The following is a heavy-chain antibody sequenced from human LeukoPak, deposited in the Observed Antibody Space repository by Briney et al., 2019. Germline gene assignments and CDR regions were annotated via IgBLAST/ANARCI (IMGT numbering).Heavy chain of an antibody. CDR1: GYTFTSYG. CDR2: ISAYNGNT. D-gene: IGHD6-6*01. J-gene: IGHJ6*03. CDR3: ARGEYSSSSGYYYYYMDV. Sequence: SVKVSCKASGYTFTSYGISWVRQAPGQGLEWMGWISAYNGNTNYAQKLQGRVTMTADTSTNTAYMELRSLRSDDTAVYYCARGEYSSSSGYYYYYMDVWGKGTTVTVSS. V-gene: IGHV1-18*01.